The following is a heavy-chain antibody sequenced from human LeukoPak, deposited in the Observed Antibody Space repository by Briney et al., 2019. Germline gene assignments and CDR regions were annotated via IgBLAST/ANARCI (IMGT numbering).Heavy chain of an antibody. J-gene: IGHJ4*02. Sequence: SETLSLTCTVSGGSISNYYWSWLRQPPGKGLEWIGHIYSTGSTTYSPSLKSRVIMSADKSKNQFSLKVTSVTAADTAVYYCARHRPEGSYPLDSWGQGALVTVSS. CDR3: ARHRPEGSYPLDS. CDR1: GGSISNYY. V-gene: IGHV4-59*08. CDR2: IYSTGST.